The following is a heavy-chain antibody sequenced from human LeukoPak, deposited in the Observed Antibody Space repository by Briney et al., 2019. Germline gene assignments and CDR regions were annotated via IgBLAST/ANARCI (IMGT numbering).Heavy chain of an antibody. D-gene: IGHD6-19*01. Sequence: GGSLRLSCAASGFTFSNAWMSWVRQATGKGLEWVSRINSDGSSISYADSVKGRFTISRDNAKNTLYLQMNSLRAEDTVVYYCARGTIAWAGVDYWGQGTLVTVSS. V-gene: IGHV3-74*01. J-gene: IGHJ4*02. CDR2: INSDGSSI. CDR1: GFTFSNAW. CDR3: ARGTIAWAGVDY.